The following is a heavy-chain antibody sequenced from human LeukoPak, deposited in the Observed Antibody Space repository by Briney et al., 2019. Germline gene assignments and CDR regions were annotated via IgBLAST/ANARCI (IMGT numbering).Heavy chain of an antibody. CDR3: ATYRVTTVTPFDY. J-gene: IGHJ4*02. V-gene: IGHV3-23*01. CDR2: ISYNGGSI. CDR1: GFTFSNYA. Sequence: GGSLRLSCAASGFTFSNYAMSWVRQAPGKGLEWVSAISYNGGSIYYADSVKDRFTMSRDNSKNTVHLQMNSPRAEDTAVYYCATYRVTTVTPFDYWGQGTLVTVSS. D-gene: IGHD4-17*01.